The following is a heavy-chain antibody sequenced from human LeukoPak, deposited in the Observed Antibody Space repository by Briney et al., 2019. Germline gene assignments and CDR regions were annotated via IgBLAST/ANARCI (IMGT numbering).Heavy chain of an antibody. CDR3: AKEDYVRRAGLDY. CDR1: GFTFSSYG. Sequence: GGSLRLSCAASGFTFSSYGMSWVRQAPGKGLEWVSGISGSGGSTYYADSVKGRFTISRDNSKNTLYLRINTLRAEDTAVYYCAKEDYVRRAGLDYWGQGTLVTASS. CDR2: ISGSGGST. V-gene: IGHV3-23*01. J-gene: IGHJ4*02. D-gene: IGHD4-17*01.